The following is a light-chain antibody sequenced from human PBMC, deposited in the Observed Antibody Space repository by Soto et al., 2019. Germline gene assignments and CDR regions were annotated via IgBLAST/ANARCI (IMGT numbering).Light chain of an antibody. Sequence: EWPQSPSTLSLSPGERSTLSCIAVQSVSSSCLAWYQQKPGQAPRLLIYDASNRATGIPARFSGSGSGTDFTLTISSLEPEDFAVYYCQQRSNWPPITFGQGTRLEIK. J-gene: IGKJ5*01. CDR3: QQRSNWPPIT. V-gene: IGKV3-11*01. CDR1: QSVSSSC. CDR2: DAS.